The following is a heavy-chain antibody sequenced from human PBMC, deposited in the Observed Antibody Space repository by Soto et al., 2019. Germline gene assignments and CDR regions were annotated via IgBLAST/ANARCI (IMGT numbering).Heavy chain of an antibody. CDR1: GYTFTSYG. D-gene: IGHD6-19*01. Sequence: QVQLVQSGAEVKKPGASVKVSCKASGYTFTSYGISWVRQAPGQGLEWMGWTSAYNGNTNYAQKLQGRVTMTTDASTRTADMELRSLRSDDTAVYYCARRQWLVGGYYYGMDVWGQGTTVTVSS. J-gene: IGHJ6*02. CDR2: TSAYNGNT. CDR3: ARRQWLVGGYYYGMDV. V-gene: IGHV1-18*01.